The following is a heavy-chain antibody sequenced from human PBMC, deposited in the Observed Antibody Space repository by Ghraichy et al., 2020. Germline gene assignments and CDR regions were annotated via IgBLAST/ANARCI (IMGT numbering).Heavy chain of an antibody. D-gene: IGHD6-6*01. CDR1: GFSFSENA. CDR2: IWYDGSNK. CDR3: ARGGVSARPDY. V-gene: IGHV3-33*01. J-gene: IGHJ4*02. Sequence: GGSLRLSCAASGFSFSENAMHWVRQAPGKGLDWVTIIWYDGSNKYYTDSVKGRFTISRDNAKNTVYLQMNSLRIEDTGIYYCARGGVSARPDYWGQGTTVTVSS.